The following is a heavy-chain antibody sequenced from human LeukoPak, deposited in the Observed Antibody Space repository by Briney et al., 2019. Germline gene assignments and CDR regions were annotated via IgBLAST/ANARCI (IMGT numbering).Heavy chain of an antibody. CDR2: INPYNGNT. CDR1: GYYPFTSYG. D-gene: IGHD1-26*01. Sequence: ASVKVSCKASGYYPFTSYGINWVRQAPGQGLEGMGWINPYNGNTNYAQKFQGRVTMTTDTSTGTAYMELRSQRSDDTAVYYCASAAIDRWEPLTHAFDIWGQGTMVTVSS. CDR3: ASAAIDRWEPLTHAFDI. V-gene: IGHV1-18*01. J-gene: IGHJ3*02.